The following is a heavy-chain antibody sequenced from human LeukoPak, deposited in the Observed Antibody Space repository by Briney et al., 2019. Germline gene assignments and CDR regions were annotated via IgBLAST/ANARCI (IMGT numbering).Heavy chain of an antibody. D-gene: IGHD3-10*01. CDR1: GYTFTGYY. CDR3: ARDPISMVRGVRGGIDY. V-gene: IGHV1-2*02. J-gene: IGHJ4*02. Sequence: ASVKVSCKASGYTFTGYYMHWVRQAPGQGLEWMGWINPNSGGTNYAQKFQGRVTMTRDTSISTAYMELSRLRSDDTAVYYCARDPISMVRGVRGGIDYWGQGTLVTVSS. CDR2: INPNSGGT.